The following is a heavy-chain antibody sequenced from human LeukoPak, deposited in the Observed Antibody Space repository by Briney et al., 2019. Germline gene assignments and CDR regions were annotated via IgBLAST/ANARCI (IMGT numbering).Heavy chain of an antibody. CDR1: GFTFSSYA. V-gene: IGHV3-23*01. J-gene: IGHJ4*02. Sequence: HPGGSLRLSCAASGFTFSSYAMSWVRQAPGKGLEWVSAISGSGDSTYYADSVKGRFTISRDNSKNTLYLQMNSLRAEDTAVYYCAKDRRGYSGYADYWGQGTLVTVSS. D-gene: IGHD5-12*01. CDR3: AKDRRGYSGYADY. CDR2: ISGSGDST.